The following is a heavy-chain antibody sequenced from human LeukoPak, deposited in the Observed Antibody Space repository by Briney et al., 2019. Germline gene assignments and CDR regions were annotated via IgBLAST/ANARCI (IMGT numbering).Heavy chain of an antibody. V-gene: IGHV4-4*02. CDR3: ARDTRHYDYVWGSYRFDY. CDR1: GGSISSSNW. J-gene: IGHJ4*02. CDR2: IYHSGST. Sequence: SGTLSLTCAVSGGSISSSNWWSWVRQPPGKGLEGSGEIYHSGSTNYNPSLKSRVTISVDKSKNQFSLKLSSVTAADTAVYYCARDTRHYDYVWGSYRFDYWGQGTLVTVSS. D-gene: IGHD3-16*02.